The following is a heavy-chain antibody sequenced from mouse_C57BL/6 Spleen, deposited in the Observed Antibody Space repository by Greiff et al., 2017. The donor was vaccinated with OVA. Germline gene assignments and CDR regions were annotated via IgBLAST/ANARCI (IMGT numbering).Heavy chain of an antibody. Sequence: EVKLVESGGGLVKPGGSLKLSCAASGFTFSSYAMSWVRQTPEKRLEWVATISDGGSYTYYPDNVKGRFTISRDNAKNNLYLQMSHLKSEDTAMYYCARGTTVVYCDVWGTGTTVTVSS. CDR1: GFTFSSYA. CDR3: ARGTTVVYCDV. CDR2: ISDGGSYT. V-gene: IGHV5-4*03. J-gene: IGHJ1*03. D-gene: IGHD1-1*01.